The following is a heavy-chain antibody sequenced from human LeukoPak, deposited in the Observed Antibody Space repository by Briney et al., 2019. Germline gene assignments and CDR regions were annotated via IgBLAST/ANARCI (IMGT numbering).Heavy chain of an antibody. CDR2: INPNSGGT. CDR1: GYTFTGYY. V-gene: IGHV1-2*02. Sequence: ASVKVSCKASGYTFTGYYIHWVRQAPGQGLEWMGWINPNSGGTNYAQKFQGRVTMTRDTSISTAYMELSRLRSDDTAVYYCARAMVRGVIITAFDYWGQGTLVTVSS. CDR3: ARAMVRGVIITAFDY. J-gene: IGHJ4*02. D-gene: IGHD3-10*01.